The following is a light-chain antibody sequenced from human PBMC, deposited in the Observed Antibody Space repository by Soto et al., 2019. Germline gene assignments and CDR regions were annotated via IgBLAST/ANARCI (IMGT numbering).Light chain of an antibody. CDR2: GNK. CDR3: QSYDISLAAYV. CDR1: SSNCGARYD. J-gene: IGLJ1*01. Sequence: QLVLTQPPSVSGAPGQNITIFCTGSSSNCGARYDVHWYKQLPGGAPNVLIYGNKYRPSGVPDRFSGSKSGTSASLAITGLQADDEGDYFCQSYDISLAAYVFGTGTKLTVL. V-gene: IGLV1-40*01.